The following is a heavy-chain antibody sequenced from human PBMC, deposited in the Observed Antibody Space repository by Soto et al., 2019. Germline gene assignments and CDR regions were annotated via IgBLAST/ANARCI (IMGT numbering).Heavy chain of an antibody. D-gene: IGHD4-17*01. CDR1: GGTFSSYA. CDR2: ISAYNGNT. CDR3: ARPNTYPYGDYDGYDAFDI. Sequence: ASVKVSCKASGGTFSSYAITWVRQAPGQGLEWMGGISAYNGNTNYAQKLQGRVTMTTDTSTSTAYMELRSLRSDDTAVYYCARPNTYPYGDYDGYDAFDIWGQGTMVTVS. J-gene: IGHJ3*02. V-gene: IGHV1-18*01.